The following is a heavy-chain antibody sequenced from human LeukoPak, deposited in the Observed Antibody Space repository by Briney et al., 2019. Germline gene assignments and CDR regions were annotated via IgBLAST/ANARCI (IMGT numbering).Heavy chain of an antibody. Sequence: SETLSLTCAVYGGSFSGYYWSWLRQPPGKGLEWIGEINHSGSTNYNPSLKSRVTISVDTSKNQFSLKLSSVTAADTAVYYCASHSSSSRRFDYWGQGTLVTVSS. D-gene: IGHD6-6*01. J-gene: IGHJ4*02. CDR3: ASHSSSSRRFDY. CDR2: INHSGST. CDR1: GGSFSGYY. V-gene: IGHV4-34*01.